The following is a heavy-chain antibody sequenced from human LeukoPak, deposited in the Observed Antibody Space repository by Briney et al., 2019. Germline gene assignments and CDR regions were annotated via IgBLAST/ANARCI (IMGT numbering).Heavy chain of an antibody. CDR2: IKQDGSDR. J-gene: IGHJ6*03. Sequence: GGSLRLSCAASGFTFSAYWMSWVRQSPGKGLEWVANIKQDGSDRYSLDSVKGRFTISRDNAKSSLYLQMNSLRAEDTAVYYCARDVSSGWSKLNSRRYYYYYYYMDVWGKGTTVTISS. CDR3: ARDVSSGWSKLNSRRYYYYYYYMDV. D-gene: IGHD6-19*01. V-gene: IGHV3-7*01. CDR1: GFTFSAYW.